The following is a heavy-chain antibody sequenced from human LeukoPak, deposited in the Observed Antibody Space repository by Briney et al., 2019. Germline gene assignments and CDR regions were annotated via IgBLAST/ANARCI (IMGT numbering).Heavy chain of an antibody. CDR1: GYTFTSYG. J-gene: IGHJ6*03. CDR3: ARAEEGYYDFWSGHMGDYYMDV. CDR2: ISAYNGNT. Sequence: GASVKVSCKASGYTFTSYGISWVRQAPGQGLEWMGWISAYNGNTNYAQKLQGRVTMTTDTSTSTAYMELRSLSSDDTAVYYCARAEEGYYDFWSGHMGDYYMDVWGKGTTVTVSS. D-gene: IGHD3-3*01. V-gene: IGHV1-18*01.